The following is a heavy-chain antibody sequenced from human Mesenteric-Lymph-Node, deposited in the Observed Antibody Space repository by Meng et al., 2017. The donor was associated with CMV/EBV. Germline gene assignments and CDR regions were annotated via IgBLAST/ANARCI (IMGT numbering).Heavy chain of an antibody. J-gene: IGHJ5*02. V-gene: IGHV1-18*01. D-gene: IGHD2-2*01. Sequence: TFTSDGISWVRQAPGQGLEWMGWISAYNGNTNYAQKLQGRVTMTTDTSTSTAYMELRSLRSDDTAVYYCARDLCSSTSCSSRNWFDPWGQGTLVTVSS. CDR1: TFTSDG. CDR2: ISAYNGNT. CDR3: ARDLCSSTSCSSRNWFDP.